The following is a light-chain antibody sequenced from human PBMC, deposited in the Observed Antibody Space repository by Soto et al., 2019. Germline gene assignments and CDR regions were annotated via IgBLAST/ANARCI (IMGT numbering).Light chain of an antibody. CDR1: NLGSKS. V-gene: IGLV3-21*04. CDR3: QVWDSSSDHPGV. CDR2: YDS. Sequence: SYELTQPPSVSVAPGKTARLTCGGNNLGSKSVHWYQQKPGQAPVLVIYYDSDRPSGIPERFSGSNSGNTATLTISRVEAGDEADYYCQVWDSSSDHPGVFGGGTKLTVL. J-gene: IGLJ2*01.